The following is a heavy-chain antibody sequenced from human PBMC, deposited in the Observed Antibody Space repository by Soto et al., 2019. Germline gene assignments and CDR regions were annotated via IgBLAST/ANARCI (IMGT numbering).Heavy chain of an antibody. CDR2: IYQSGST. V-gene: IGHV4-38-2*01. CDR1: GYSISSGYY. J-gene: IGHJ6*02. CDR3: AGRGRWFGELLSRSRTQGYYYGMDV. Sequence: PSETLSLTCAVSGYSISSGYYWGWIRQPPGKGLEWIGSIYQSGSTYYNPSLKSRVTISVDTSKNQFSLKLSSVTAADTAVYYCAGRGRWFGELLSRSRTQGYYYGMDVWGQGTTVTVSS. D-gene: IGHD3-10*01.